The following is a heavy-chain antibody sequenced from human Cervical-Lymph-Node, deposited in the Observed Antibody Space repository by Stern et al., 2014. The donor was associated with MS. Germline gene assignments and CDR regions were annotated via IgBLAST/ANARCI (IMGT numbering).Heavy chain of an antibody. D-gene: IGHD4-17*01. V-gene: IGHV4-30-2*01. CDR3: ARSSTVTPNAFDI. CDR1: GGSISSGGYS. CDR2: IYHSGST. Sequence: QLQLQESGSGLVKPSQTLSLTCAVSGGSISSGGYSWSWIRQPPGKGLEWIGYIYHSGSTYYNPSLKSRVTISVDRSKNQCSLKLSSVTAADTAVYYCARSSTVTPNAFDIWGQGTMVTVSS. J-gene: IGHJ3*02.